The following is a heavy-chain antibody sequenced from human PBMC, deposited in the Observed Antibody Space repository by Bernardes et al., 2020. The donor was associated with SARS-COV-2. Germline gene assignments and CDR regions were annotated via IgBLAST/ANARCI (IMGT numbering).Heavy chain of an antibody. CDR2: VGSDGNT. CDR1: GFSLSSHA. D-gene: IGHD3-16*01. CDR3: ARDLFWWSAADY. J-gene: IGHJ4*02. Sequence: LRLSCAASGFSLSSHAMSWVRQAPGKGLEWVSGVGSDGNTHYTDSVRGRFSISRDNSKNILYLQMNSLRGEDTAVYFCARDLFWWSAADYWGQGTLVTVSS. V-gene: IGHV3-23*01.